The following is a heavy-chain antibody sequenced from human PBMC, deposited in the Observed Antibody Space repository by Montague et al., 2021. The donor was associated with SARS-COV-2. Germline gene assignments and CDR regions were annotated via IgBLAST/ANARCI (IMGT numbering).Heavy chain of an antibody. CDR3: SRFNLLHSGDYWGPFDM. Sequence: SLRLSCAASGFPFSEYSMHWVRQAPGKGLEWVSSITHSSNVINYADSVKGRFTIYRDNAKNSLYLQMSSLTAEDTAVYYCSRFNLLHSGDYWGPFDMWGQGEMVTVSS. V-gene: IGHV3-21*01. CDR2: ITHSSNVI. CDR1: GFPFSEYS. J-gene: IGHJ3*02. D-gene: IGHD1-26*01.